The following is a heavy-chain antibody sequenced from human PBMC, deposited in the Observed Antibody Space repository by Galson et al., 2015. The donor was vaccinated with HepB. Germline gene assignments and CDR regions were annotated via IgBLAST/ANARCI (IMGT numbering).Heavy chain of an antibody. CDR3: ASSPGGRWLVHLDY. Sequence: SLRLSCAVSGFTFDSYWMTWVRQAPGKGLEWVAKIKQDGSEKKYVDSVKGRFTISRDNAKNSLYLQMNSLRVEDTAVYYCASSPGGRWLVHLDYWGLGTLVTVSS. V-gene: IGHV3-7*01. CDR2: IKQDGSEK. CDR1: GFTFDSYW. J-gene: IGHJ4*02. D-gene: IGHD6-19*01.